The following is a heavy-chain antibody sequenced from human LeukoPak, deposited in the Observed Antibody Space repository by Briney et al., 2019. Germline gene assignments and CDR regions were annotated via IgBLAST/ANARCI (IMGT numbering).Heavy chain of an antibody. CDR2: IYYSGST. V-gene: IGHV4-59*01. CDR1: GGSISSYY. CDR3: ASLPIAAAGIFDY. Sequence: SEPLSLTCTVSGGSISSYYWSWIRQPPGKGLEWIGYIYYSGSTNYNPSLKSRVTISVDTSKNQFSLKLSSVTAADTAVYYCASLPIAAAGIFDYWGQGTLVTVSS. J-gene: IGHJ4*02. D-gene: IGHD6-13*01.